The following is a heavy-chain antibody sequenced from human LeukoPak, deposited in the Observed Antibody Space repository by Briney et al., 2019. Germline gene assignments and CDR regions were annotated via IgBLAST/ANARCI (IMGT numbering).Heavy chain of an antibody. CDR3: AGVYCSSTSCYGAAIDY. D-gene: IGHD2-2*01. CDR2: IHYDGAT. V-gene: IGHV4-39*01. Sequence: PSETLSLTCSVSSGSISGRRYSWGWIRQPPGRGLEWIGSIHYDGATYYNPSLKSRVTMSVDTSKNQFSLKLSSVTAADTAVYYCAGVYCSSTSCYGAAIDYWGQGTLVTVSS. CDR1: SGSISGRRYS. J-gene: IGHJ4*02.